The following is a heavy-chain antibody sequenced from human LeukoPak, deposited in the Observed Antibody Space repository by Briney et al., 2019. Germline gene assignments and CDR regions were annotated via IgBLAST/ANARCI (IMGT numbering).Heavy chain of an antibody. CDR2: IYPGDSDT. Sequence: GESLQISCKGSGYSFTSYWIGWVRQMPGKGLEWVGIIYPGDSDTTYSPSFQGQDTISADKSISTAYLQCSSLKASDTAMYYCARLGNSSGWIPDAFDIWGQGTMVTVSS. J-gene: IGHJ3*02. D-gene: IGHD6-19*01. CDR1: GYSFTSYW. V-gene: IGHV5-51*01. CDR3: ARLGNSSGWIPDAFDI.